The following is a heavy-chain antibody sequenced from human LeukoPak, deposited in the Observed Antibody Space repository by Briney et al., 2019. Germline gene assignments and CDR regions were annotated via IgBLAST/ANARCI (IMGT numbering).Heavy chain of an antibody. Sequence: ASVKVSCKASGYTFTGYYMHWVRQAPGQGLEWMGWINPSSGGTNYAQKFQGRVTMTRDTSISTAYMELSRLRSDDTAVYYCAREAVVAATGGWFDPWGQGTLVTVSS. J-gene: IGHJ5*02. CDR2: INPSSGGT. V-gene: IGHV1-2*02. CDR3: AREAVVAATGGWFDP. D-gene: IGHD2-15*01. CDR1: GYTFTGYY.